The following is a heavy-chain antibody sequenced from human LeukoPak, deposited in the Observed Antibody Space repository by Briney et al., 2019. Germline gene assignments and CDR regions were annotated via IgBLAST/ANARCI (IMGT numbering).Heavy chain of an antibody. CDR3: ARGSKRLSSIDY. CDR2: IFYSGQT. V-gene: IGHV4-59*12. CDR1: GGSLSSYY. D-gene: IGHD6-6*01. Sequence: SETLSLTCSVSGGSLSSYYWIWTRQPPGKGLEYIGYIFYSGQTNYNPSLKSRVTISVDTSKNQFSLKLSSVTAADTAVYYCARGSKRLSSIDYWGQGTLVTVSS. J-gene: IGHJ4*02.